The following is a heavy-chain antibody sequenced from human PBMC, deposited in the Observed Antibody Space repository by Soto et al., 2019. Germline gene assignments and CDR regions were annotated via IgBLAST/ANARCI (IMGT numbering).Heavy chain of an antibody. CDR3: ASQVRYSWSMDV. D-gene: IGHD1-1*01. J-gene: IGHJ6*02. CDR1: GYTFTSHW. CDR2: IYPGDSDT. Sequence: GESLKISCKGSGYTFTSHWIGWARQMPGKGLEWMGIIYPGDSDTRCSPSSQGQVTISADKSISTAYLQWSSLKASDTAIYYCASQVRYSWSMDVWGQGTTVTVSS. V-gene: IGHV5-51*01.